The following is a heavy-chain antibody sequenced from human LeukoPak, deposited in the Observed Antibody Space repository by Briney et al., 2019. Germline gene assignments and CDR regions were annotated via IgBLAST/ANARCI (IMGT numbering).Heavy chain of an antibody. CDR2: ISSRSSYI. V-gene: IGHV3-21*01. J-gene: IGHJ4*02. CDR1: GFTFSSYI. D-gene: IGHD6-13*01. Sequence: PGGSLRLSCAASGFTFSSYILNWVRQAPGKGLEGVSSISSRSSYIDHADSLKGRFTISRDNAKKSLYLQMNSLRAEDTAVYYCAREGSKYYFDYCGQGTLVTVSS. CDR3: AREGSKYYFDY.